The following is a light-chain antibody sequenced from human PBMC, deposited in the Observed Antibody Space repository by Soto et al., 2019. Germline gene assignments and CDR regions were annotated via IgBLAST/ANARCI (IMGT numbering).Light chain of an antibody. CDR1: SSDVGGNNY. CDR3: CSYARSDTLV. CDR2: EVS. Sequence: QSALTQPASVSGSPGQSITISCTGSSSDVGGNNYVSWYQQHPGNAPKLLIYEVSNRPSVVSGRFSSSKSGNAASLTISGLQAEDEDDYYCCSYARSDTLVFAGGTKVTVL. V-gene: IGLV2-14*03. J-gene: IGLJ2*01.